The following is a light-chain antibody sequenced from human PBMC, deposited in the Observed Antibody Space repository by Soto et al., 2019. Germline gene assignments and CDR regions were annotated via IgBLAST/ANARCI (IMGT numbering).Light chain of an antibody. Sequence: DIQMTQSPSSLSASVGDRVTITCRASQGIRNDVGWYQQKPGKAPKRLIYATYILQSGVPSRFSGSGSGTEFTLTISSLQPEDFATYYCLQHNSYPWTFGQGTKVETK. CDR1: QGIRND. V-gene: IGKV1-17*01. CDR2: ATY. CDR3: LQHNSYPWT. J-gene: IGKJ1*01.